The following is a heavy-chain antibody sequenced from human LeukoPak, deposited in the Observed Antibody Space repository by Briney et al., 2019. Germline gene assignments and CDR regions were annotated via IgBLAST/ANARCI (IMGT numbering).Heavy chain of an antibody. V-gene: IGHV3-48*01. CDR1: GFSFSSYI. CDR3: ARDYVYAFDY. CDR2: ISGSGNAK. D-gene: IGHD2/OR15-2a*01. Sequence: GGSLRLSRAASGFSFSSYIMNWVRQAPGKGLEWVSYISGSGNAKHYTDSVKGRFTISGDNAKNALYLQMNSLRAEDTAVYFCARDYVYAFDYWGQGTLVTVSS. J-gene: IGHJ4*02.